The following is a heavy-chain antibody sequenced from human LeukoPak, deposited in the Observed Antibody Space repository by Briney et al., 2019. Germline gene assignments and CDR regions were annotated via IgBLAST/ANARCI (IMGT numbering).Heavy chain of an antibody. CDR1: GFTFSSYS. V-gene: IGHV3-66*01. CDR2: IYSGGST. Sequence: GGSLRLSCAASGFTFSSYSMNWVRQAPGKGLEWVSVIYSGGSTYYADSVKGRFTISRDNSKNTLYLQMNSLRAEDTAVYYCASNLAAAGTWGQGTLVTVSS. J-gene: IGHJ4*02. D-gene: IGHD6-13*01. CDR3: ASNLAAAGT.